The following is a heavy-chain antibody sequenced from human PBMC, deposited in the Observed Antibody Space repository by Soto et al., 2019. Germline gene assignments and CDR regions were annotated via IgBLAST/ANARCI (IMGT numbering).Heavy chain of an antibody. D-gene: IGHD1-1*01. CDR2: IYNTGTT. CDR3: ARRPGTGPTLGHYYYDSLDV. V-gene: IGHV4-39*02. J-gene: IGHJ6*02. Sequence: SETLSLTCTVSGGSISSGRYYWGWIRQPPGKGLEWIGSIYNTGTTHYNPSLKSRTTISVDTSKNHFSLQLTSVTAADTAVYFCARRPGTGPTLGHYYYDSLDVWGPGTTVTVSS. CDR1: GGSISSGRYY.